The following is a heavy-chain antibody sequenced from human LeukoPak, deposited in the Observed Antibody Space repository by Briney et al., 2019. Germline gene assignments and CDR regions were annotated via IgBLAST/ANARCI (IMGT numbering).Heavy chain of an antibody. V-gene: IGHV3-48*03. Sequence: GGSLRLSCAASGFTFSSYEMNWVRQAPGKGLEWVSYISSSGSTIYYADSVKGRFTISRDNAKNSLYLQMNSLRAEGTAVYYCAREITIFGVVIDTYYYYGMDVWGQGTTVTVSS. CDR1: GFTFSSYE. D-gene: IGHD3-3*01. J-gene: IGHJ6*02. CDR3: AREITIFGVVIDTYYYYGMDV. CDR2: ISSSGSTI.